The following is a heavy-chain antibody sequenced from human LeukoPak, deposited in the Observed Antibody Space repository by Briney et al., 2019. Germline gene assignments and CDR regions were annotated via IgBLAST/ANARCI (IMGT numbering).Heavy chain of an antibody. D-gene: IGHD2-2*01. CDR2: IYYSGST. V-gene: IGHV4-39*01. CDR3: ARHSFVPDEGRHNWFDP. J-gene: IGHJ5*02. Sequence: SETLSLTCTVSGGSISSGDYYWGWIRQPPGKGLEWIGSIYYSGSTYYNPSLKSRVTISVDTSKNQFSLKLSSVTAADTAVYYCARHSFVPDEGRHNWFDPWGQGTLVTVSS. CDR1: GGSISSGDYY.